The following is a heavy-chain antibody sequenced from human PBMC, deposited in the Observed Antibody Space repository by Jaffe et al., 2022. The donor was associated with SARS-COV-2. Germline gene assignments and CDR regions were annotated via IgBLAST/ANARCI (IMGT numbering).Heavy chain of an antibody. V-gene: IGHV3-23*04. Sequence: VQLVESGGGLVQPGESLRLSCVTSGFPFSDFALTWARQAPGKGLEWVAGVTGYGTVTYYAESVKGRFTLSKDNSKNTVFLQMTRLGADDTAVYFCARANSNWYINPHFRFDHWGQGALVTVSS. J-gene: IGHJ5*02. CDR3: ARANSNWYINPHFRFDH. CDR2: VTGYGTVT. CDR1: GFPFSDFA. D-gene: IGHD6-13*01.